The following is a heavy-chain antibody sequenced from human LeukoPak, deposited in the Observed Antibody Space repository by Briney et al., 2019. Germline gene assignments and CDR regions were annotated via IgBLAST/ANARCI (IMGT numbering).Heavy chain of an antibody. D-gene: IGHD3-9*01. J-gene: IGHJ6*03. V-gene: IGHV1-24*01. CDR3: ARPNYDILTGYYYYYYMDV. CDR1: GYTLTELS. Sequence: GASVKVSCKVSGYTLTELSMHWVRQAPGKGLEWMGGFDPEDGETIYAQKFQGRVTMTEDTSTDTAYMELSSLRSDDTAVYYCARPNYDILTGYYYYYYMDVWGKGTTVTVSS. CDR2: FDPEDGET.